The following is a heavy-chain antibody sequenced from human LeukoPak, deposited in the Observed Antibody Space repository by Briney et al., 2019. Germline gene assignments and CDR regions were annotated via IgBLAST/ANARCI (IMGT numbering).Heavy chain of an antibody. CDR3: ARHRSRGYSYGYIGWYYYYGMDV. V-gene: IGHV4-39*01. CDR1: GGSISSSSYY. D-gene: IGHD5-18*01. J-gene: IGHJ6*02. CDR2: IYYSGST. Sequence: SETLSLTCTVSGGSISSSSYYWGWIRQPPGKGLEWNGSIYYSGSTYYNPSLKSRVTISVDTSKNQFSLKLSSVTAADTAVYYCARHRSRGYSYGYIGWYYYYGMDVWGQGTTVTVSS.